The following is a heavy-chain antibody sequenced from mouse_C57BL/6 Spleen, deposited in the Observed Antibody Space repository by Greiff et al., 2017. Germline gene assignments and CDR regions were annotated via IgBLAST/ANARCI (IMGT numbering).Heavy chain of an antibody. CDR3: ARWAGAMDY. CDR2: IDPNSGGT. Sequence: QVQLQQSGAELVKPGASVKMSCKASGYTFTSYWMHWVKQRPGRGLEWIGRIDPNSGGTKYNEKFKSKATLTVDKPSSTAYMQLSSRTSEESAVYYCARWAGAMDYWGQGTSVTVSS. V-gene: IGHV1-72*01. J-gene: IGHJ4*01. CDR1: GYTFTSYW.